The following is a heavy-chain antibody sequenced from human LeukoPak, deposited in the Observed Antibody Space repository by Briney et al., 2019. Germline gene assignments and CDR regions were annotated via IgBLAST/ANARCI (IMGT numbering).Heavy chain of an antibody. CDR1: GGSFSGYY. CDR2: TNHSGST. CDR3: ARVLQRPRPYGSDPGLDV. V-gene: IGHV4-34*01. Sequence: SETLSLPCAVYGGSFSGYYWSWIRQPPGKGLEWIGETNHSGSTNSNPSLKSRVTISVDTSKNQFSLKLSSVTAADTAVYYCARVLQRPRPYGSDPGLDVWGQGTTVTVSS. D-gene: IGHD3-10*01. J-gene: IGHJ6*02.